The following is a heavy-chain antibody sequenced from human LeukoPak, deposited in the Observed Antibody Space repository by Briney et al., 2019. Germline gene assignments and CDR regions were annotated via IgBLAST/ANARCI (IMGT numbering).Heavy chain of an antibody. CDR1: GYSISSGYY. CDR2: IYHSGST. CDR3: ARYRTDFWSGSNWFDP. D-gene: IGHD3-3*01. Sequence: PSETLSLTCAVSGYSISSGYYWGWIRQPPGKGLEWIGSIYHSGSTYYNPSLKSRVTISVDTSKNQFFLKLSSVTAADTAVYYCARYRTDFWSGSNWFDPWGQGTLVTVSS. J-gene: IGHJ5*02. V-gene: IGHV4-38-2*01.